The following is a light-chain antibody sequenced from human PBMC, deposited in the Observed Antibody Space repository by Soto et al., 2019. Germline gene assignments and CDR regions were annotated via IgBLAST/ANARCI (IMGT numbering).Light chain of an antibody. Sequence: CGLTQPASVSGSPGQSVTISCTGPRSDIGDSNFISWYQHSPGKAPRLLIYQVNNRPSGVSGRFSGSKAGNTASLTISGLLDDDEADYFCDSFRSGTILVFGSGTKVTVL. CDR2: QVN. J-gene: IGLJ1*01. V-gene: IGLV2-14*01. CDR3: DSFRSGTILV. CDR1: RSDIGDSNF.